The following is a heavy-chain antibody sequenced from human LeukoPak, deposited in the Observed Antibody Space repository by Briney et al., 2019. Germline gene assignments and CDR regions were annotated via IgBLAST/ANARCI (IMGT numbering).Heavy chain of an antibody. Sequence: GGSLRLSCAASGFTFSSYSMNWVRQAPGKGLEWVSSISSSSSYIYYADSVKGRFTISRDNAKNSLYLQMNSLRVEDRAVYYCATLGYCSGGSCYVGRGYYYYYYGMDVWGQGTTVTVSS. CDR2: ISSSSSYI. D-gene: IGHD2-15*01. V-gene: IGHV3-21*01. CDR3: ATLGYCSGGSCYVGRGYYYYYYGMDV. J-gene: IGHJ6*02. CDR1: GFTFSSYS.